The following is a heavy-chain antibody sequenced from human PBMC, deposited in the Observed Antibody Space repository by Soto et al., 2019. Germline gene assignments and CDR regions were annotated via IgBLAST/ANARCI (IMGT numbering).Heavy chain of an antibody. D-gene: IGHD3-10*01. CDR3: ARLYGSGPGGYGMDV. J-gene: IGHJ6*02. V-gene: IGHV4-59*08. Sequence: PSETLSLTCTVSGGSISSYYWSWIRQPPGKGLEWIGYIYYSGSTNYNPSLKSRVTISVDTSKNQFSLKLSSVTAADTAVYYCARLYGSGPGGYGMDVWGQGTTVTVSS. CDR1: GGSISSYY. CDR2: IYYSGST.